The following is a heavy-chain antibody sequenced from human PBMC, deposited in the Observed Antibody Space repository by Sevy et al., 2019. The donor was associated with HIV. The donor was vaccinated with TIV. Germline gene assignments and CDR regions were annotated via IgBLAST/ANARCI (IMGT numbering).Heavy chain of an antibody. CDR3: AKEMGSGWYPVLMVGLEMGYFQH. J-gene: IGHJ1*01. CDR2: ISGSGGST. Sequence: GGSLRLSCAASGFTFSSYAMSWVRQAPGKGLEWVSAISGSGGSTYYADSVKGRFTISRDNSKNTLYQQMNSLRAEDTAVYYCAKEMGSGWYPVLMVGLEMGYFQHWGQGTLVTVSS. D-gene: IGHD6-19*01. CDR1: GFTFSSYA. V-gene: IGHV3-23*01.